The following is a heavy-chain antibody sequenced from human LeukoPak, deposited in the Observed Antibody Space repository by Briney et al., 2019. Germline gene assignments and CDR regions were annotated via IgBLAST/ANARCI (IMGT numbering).Heavy chain of an antibody. V-gene: IGHV4-39*01. J-gene: IGHJ3*02. CDR2: IYYSGST. CDR3: ARRAVAFDI. Sequence: PSETLSLTCTVSGGSISSSSYYWGWIRQPPGKGLEWIGSIYYSGSTYYNPSLKSRVTISVDTSKNQFSLKLSSVTAADTAVYYCARRAVAFDIWGQGTMVTVSS. CDR1: GGSISSSSYY.